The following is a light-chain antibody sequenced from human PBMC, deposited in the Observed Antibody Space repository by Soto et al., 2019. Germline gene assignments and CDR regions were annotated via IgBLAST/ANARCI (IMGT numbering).Light chain of an antibody. CDR3: QSYDSSRSVV. V-gene: IGLV1-40*01. Sequence: QSVLTQPPSVSGAPGQRVTISCTGGSSNIGAGYDVHWYQQLPGTAPKLLIYGNSNRPSGVPDRFSGSRSGTSASLAITGLQAEDEADYYCQSYDSSRSVVFGGGTKLTVL. J-gene: IGLJ2*01. CDR2: GNS. CDR1: SSNIGAGYD.